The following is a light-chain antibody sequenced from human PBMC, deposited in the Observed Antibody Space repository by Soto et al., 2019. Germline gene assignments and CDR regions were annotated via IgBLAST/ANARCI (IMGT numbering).Light chain of an antibody. V-gene: IGKV3-20*01. Sequence: EVVLTQSPGTLSLSPGERATLSCRASQSVSSGYLGWYQQKPGQAPRLLIYGASSRATGIPDRFSGSGSGTDFTLTTSRLEPEDVAVYFCQQYTYSPWTFGQGTKVEIK. CDR3: QQYTYSPWT. CDR2: GAS. CDR1: QSVSSGY. J-gene: IGKJ1*01.